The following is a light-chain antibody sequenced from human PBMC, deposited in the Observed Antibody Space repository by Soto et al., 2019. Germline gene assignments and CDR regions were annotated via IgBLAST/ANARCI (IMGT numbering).Light chain of an antibody. CDR2: GAS. J-gene: IGKJ2*01. CDR3: QLYGDSPMYT. CDR1: QSVSDSS. V-gene: IGKV3-20*01. Sequence: EIVLTQSPGTLSLSPGERATLSCRASQSVSDSSLAWYHQKPGQAPRLLIYGASRRATGIPDTFSGSGSGTDLTLTISRLEPEDFAVYYCQLYGDSPMYTFGQGTKLEIK.